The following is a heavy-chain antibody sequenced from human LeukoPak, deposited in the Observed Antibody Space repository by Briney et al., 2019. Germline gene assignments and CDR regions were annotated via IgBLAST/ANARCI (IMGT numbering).Heavy chain of an antibody. CDR3: ASGKWELDAFDI. D-gene: IGHD1-26*01. V-gene: IGHV4-59*01. CDR2: IYYSGRT. CDR1: GGSISSSY. Sequence: SETLSLTCTVSGGSISSSYWTWIRQPPGKGLEWIGYIYYSGRTNYNPSLKSRVTISVDTSKKQFSLKLSSVTAADTAVYYCASGKWELDAFDIWGQGTMVTVSS. J-gene: IGHJ3*02.